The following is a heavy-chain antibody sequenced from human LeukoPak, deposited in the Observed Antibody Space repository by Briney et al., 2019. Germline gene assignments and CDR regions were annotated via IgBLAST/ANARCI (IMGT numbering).Heavy chain of an antibody. Sequence: GGSLRLSCAASGFTFSNAWMSWGRQAPGKGLEWVGRIKSKTDGGTTDYAAPVKGRFTISRDDSKNTLYLQMNSLKTEDTAVYYCTTGIVVVPAAHVDYWGQGTLVTVSS. CDR1: GFTFSNAW. CDR3: TTGIVVVPAAHVDY. J-gene: IGHJ4*02. D-gene: IGHD2-2*01. CDR2: IKSKTDGGTT. V-gene: IGHV3-15*01.